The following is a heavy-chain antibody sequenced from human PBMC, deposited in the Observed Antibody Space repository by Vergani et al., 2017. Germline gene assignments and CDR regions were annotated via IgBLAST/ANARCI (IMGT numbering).Heavy chain of an antibody. V-gene: IGHV4-59*01. D-gene: IGHD3-10*01. CDR2: IYYSGST. CDR3: ARGRWFGELMHY. J-gene: IGHJ4*02. CDR1: GGSISSYY. Sequence: QVQLQESGPGLVKPSETLSLTCTVSGGSISSYYWSWIRQPPGKGLEWIGYIYYSGSTNYNPSLKSRVTISVDTSKNQFSLKLSSVTAADTAVYYCARGRWFGELMHYWGQGTLVTVSS.